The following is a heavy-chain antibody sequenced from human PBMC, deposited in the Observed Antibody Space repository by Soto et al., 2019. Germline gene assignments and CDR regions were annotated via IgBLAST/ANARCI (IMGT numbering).Heavy chain of an antibody. V-gene: IGHV3-11*06. D-gene: IGHD3-10*01. CDR3: ARDRYGSDSTFDY. J-gene: IGHJ4*02. CDR1: GFTFSDYY. CDR2: ISSSSSYT. Sequence: PGGSLRLSCAASGFTFSDYYMSWIRQAPGKGLEWVSYISSSSSYTNYADSVKGRFTISRDNAKNSLYLQMNSLRAEDTAVYYCARDRYGSDSTFDYWGQGTLVTVSS.